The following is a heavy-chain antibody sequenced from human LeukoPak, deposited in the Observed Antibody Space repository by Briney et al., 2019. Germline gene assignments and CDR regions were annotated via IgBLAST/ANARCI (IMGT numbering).Heavy chain of an antibody. V-gene: IGHV4-59*08. CDR2: IYYTGGT. CDR1: GDSISPCY. J-gene: IGHJ6*02. Sequence: SETLSLTCTVSGDSISPCYWSWIRQPPGKGLEWIAQIYYTGGTDSYNPSLKSRVTISVDTSNNHLSLRLSSVTAADTAVYFCARHALNYYYGKDIWGQGTTVTVSS. CDR3: ARHALNYYYGKDI.